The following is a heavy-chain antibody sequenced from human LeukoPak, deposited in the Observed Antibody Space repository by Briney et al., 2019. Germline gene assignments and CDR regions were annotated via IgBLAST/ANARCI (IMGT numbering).Heavy chain of an antibody. V-gene: IGHV4-61*02. CDR3: AREGALLWFGELFRNWFDP. CDR2: IYTSGST. J-gene: IGHJ5*02. CDR1: GGSISSGSYY. D-gene: IGHD3-10*01. Sequence: SQTLSLTCTVSGGSISSGSYYWSWIRQPAGKGLEWIGRIYTSGSTNYNPSLKRRVTISVDTSKNQFSLKLSSVTAADTAVYYCAREGALLWFGELFRNWFDPWGQGTLVTVSS.